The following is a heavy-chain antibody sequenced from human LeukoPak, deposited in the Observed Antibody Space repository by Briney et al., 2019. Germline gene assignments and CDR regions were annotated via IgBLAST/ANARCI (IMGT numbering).Heavy chain of an antibody. Sequence: GGSLRLSCAASGFTFSSYWMTWVRQAPGKGLEWVANMNGDGGEKNYVDSVKGRFTISRDNAKNSLYLQMNSLRVEGTAVYYCARETPTVPDAFDFWGQGTMVTVSS. CDR1: GFTFSSYW. CDR2: MNGDGGEK. J-gene: IGHJ3*01. V-gene: IGHV3-7*01. CDR3: ARETPTVPDAFDF. D-gene: IGHD4-23*01.